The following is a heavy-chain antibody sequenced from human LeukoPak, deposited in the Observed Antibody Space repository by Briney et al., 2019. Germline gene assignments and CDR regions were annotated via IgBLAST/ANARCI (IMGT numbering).Heavy chain of an antibody. J-gene: IGHJ5*02. Sequence: PSETLSLTCAVYGESFRDYYWSWIRQPPEKGLEWIGQISHDGNTNYNPSHKSRVTLSTDTSKNQFSLRLTSVTTADTAIYYCARRRDWNDVLDPWGQGTPVTVSS. CDR2: ISHDGNT. D-gene: IGHD1-1*01. CDR1: GESFRDYY. CDR3: ARRRDWNDVLDP. V-gene: IGHV4-34*01.